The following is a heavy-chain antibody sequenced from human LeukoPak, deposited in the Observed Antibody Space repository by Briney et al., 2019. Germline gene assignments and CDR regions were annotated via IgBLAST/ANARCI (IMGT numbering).Heavy chain of an antibody. V-gene: IGHV1-2*02. CDR2: INPNSGGT. D-gene: IGHD3-16*01. CDR3: ARDATRGGDFDY. J-gene: IGHJ4*02. CDR1: GYTFTGYY. Sequence: VSVKVSCKASGYTFTGYYMHWVRQAPGQGLEWMGWINPNSGGTNYAQKFQGRVTMTRDTSISTAYMELSRLRSDDTAVYYCARDATRGGDFDYWGQGTLVTVSS.